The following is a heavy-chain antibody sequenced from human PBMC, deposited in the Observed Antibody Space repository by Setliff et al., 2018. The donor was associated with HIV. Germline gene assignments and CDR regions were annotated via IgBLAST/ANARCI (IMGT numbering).Heavy chain of an antibody. J-gene: IGHJ5*02. D-gene: IGHD3-16*01. V-gene: IGHV4-59*11. CDR1: GGSISSHY. Sequence: KTSETLSLTCSVSGGSISSHYWSWIRQPPGKGLEWIGYIYNSGNYNPSLKSRVIMAVDTSKNEFSLKLSSVTAADTAVYYCARVFPHPYGNSWFDTWGQGILVTVSS. CDR3: ARVFPHPYGNSWFDT. CDR2: IYNSG.